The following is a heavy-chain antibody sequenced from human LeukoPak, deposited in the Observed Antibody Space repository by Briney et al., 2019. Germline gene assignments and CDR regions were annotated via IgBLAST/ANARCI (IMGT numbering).Heavy chain of an antibody. CDR1: GFAFNIYS. Sequence: PGGSLRLSCVASGFAFNIYSMNWVRQAPGKGLEWVSYIKYDSSTIYYGDSVKGRFTISRDNAKNSLYLQMNSLRAEDTAVYYCAKDILEAGLFFDYWGQGSLVTVSS. CDR2: IKYDSSTI. J-gene: IGHJ4*02. V-gene: IGHV3-48*04. CDR3: AKDILEAGLFFDY. D-gene: IGHD3/OR15-3a*01.